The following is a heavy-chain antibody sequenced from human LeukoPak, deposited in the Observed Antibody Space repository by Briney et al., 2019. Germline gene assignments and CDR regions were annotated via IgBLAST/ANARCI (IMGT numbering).Heavy chain of an antibody. D-gene: IGHD6-19*01. CDR3: ARRRYSSGGGYYYYYIDV. CDR1: GGSISSSSYY. V-gene: IGHV4-39*01. Sequence: SETLSLTCTVSGGSISSSSYYWGWIRQPPGKGLEWIGSIYYSGSTYYNPSLKSRVTISVDTSKNQFSLKLSSVTAADTAVYYCARRRYSSGGGYYYYYIDVWGKGTTVTVSS. CDR2: IYYSGST. J-gene: IGHJ6*03.